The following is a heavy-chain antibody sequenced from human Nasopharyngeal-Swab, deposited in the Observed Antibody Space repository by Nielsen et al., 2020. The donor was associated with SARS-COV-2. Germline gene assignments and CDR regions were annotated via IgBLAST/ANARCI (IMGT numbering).Heavy chain of an antibody. Sequence: LSLTCAASGFTFSSYSMNWVRQAPGKGLEWVSYISSSSSTIYYADSVKGRFTISRDNAKNSLYLQMNSLRAEDTAVYYCAKTIGYCSGGSCYLDYWGQGTLVTVSS. CDR3: AKTIGYCSGGSCYLDY. V-gene: IGHV3-48*04. CDR1: GFTFSSYS. D-gene: IGHD2-15*01. J-gene: IGHJ4*02. CDR2: ISSSSSTI.